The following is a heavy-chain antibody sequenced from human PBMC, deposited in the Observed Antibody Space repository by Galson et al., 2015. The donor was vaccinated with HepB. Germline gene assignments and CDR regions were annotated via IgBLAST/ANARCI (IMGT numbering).Heavy chain of an antibody. CDR3: AKVQGEEQQPATQGMDV. D-gene: IGHD6-13*01. CDR2: ISGSGGST. Sequence: SLRLSCAASGFTFSSYAMHWVRQAPGKGLEWVSAISGSGGSTYYADSVKGRFTISRDNSKNTLYLQMNSLRAEDTAVYYCAKVQGEEQQPATQGMDVWGQGTTVTVSS. V-gene: IGHV3-23*01. CDR1: GFTFSSYA. J-gene: IGHJ6*02.